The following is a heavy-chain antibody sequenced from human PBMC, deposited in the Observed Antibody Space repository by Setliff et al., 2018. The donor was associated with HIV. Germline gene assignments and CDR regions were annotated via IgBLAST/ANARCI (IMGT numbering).Heavy chain of an antibody. CDR1: RGSINNDY. V-gene: IGHV4-4*08. Sequence: SETLSLTCTVSRGSINNDYWSWIRQSPGKGLEWIGYVQNRGTTNYTSSLKSRVTISVDTSRNQFPLKLTSVTAADTAVYYCARDRHIAVSGDDAFDIWGQGTLVTVSS. CDR2: VQNRGTT. D-gene: IGHD6-19*01. CDR3: ARDRHIAVSGDDAFDI. J-gene: IGHJ3*02.